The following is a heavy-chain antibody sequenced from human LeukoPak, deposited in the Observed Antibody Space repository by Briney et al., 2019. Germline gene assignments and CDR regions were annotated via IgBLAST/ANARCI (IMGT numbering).Heavy chain of an antibody. CDR2: IYYSGST. J-gene: IGHJ4*02. CDR3: AREKLYCSSTSCTKGGFDY. D-gene: IGHD2-2*01. CDR1: GGSISSYY. V-gene: IGHV4-59*01. Sequence: SETLSLTCTVSGGSISSYYWSWIRQPPGKGLEWIGYIYYSGSTNYNPSLKSRVTISVDTSKNQFSLKLSSVTAADTAVYYCAREKLYCSSTSCTKGGFDYWGQGTLVTVSS.